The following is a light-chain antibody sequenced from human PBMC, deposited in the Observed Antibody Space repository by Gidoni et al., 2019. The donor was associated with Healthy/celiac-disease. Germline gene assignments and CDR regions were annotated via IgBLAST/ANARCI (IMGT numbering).Light chain of an antibody. V-gene: IGKV1-5*03. Sequence: IQMTPSPSTLSASVGDRVTITCRDSQSISSWFAWYQQKPGKSPKLLIYKASSLESGVPSRFSGSGSGTEFTLTISSLQADEFATYYCQQYNSYPLTFGGGTKVEIK. J-gene: IGKJ4*01. CDR2: KAS. CDR3: QQYNSYPLT. CDR1: QSISSW.